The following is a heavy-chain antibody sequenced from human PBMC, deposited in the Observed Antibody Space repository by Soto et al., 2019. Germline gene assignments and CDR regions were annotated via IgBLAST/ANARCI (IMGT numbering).Heavy chain of an antibody. CDR2: INPNSGGT. CDR1: GYTFTGYY. J-gene: IGHJ4*02. CDR3: ARTHCSSTRCYVGSWDY. D-gene: IGHD2-2*01. Sequence: QVQLVQSGAEVKKPGASVKVSCRASGYTFTGYYMHWVRQAPGQGREWMGWINPNSGGTNYAQNFQGWVTMTRDTAISTAYMELSRLRSDDTAVYYCARTHCSSTRCYVGSWDYWGQGTLVTVSS. V-gene: IGHV1-2*04.